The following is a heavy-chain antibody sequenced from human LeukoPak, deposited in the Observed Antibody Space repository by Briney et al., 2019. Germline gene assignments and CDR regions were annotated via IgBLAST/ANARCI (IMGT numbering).Heavy chain of an antibody. J-gene: IGHJ4*02. CDR3: ARGPTTGYSDC. Sequence: SETLSLTCAVYGGSFSGYYWSWIRQPAGKGLEWIGRIYDSGDSFYNPSLKSRVTMSVDTSKNQFSLKLTSVTAADTAVYYCARGPTTGYSDCWGQGTLVTVSS. D-gene: IGHD6-13*01. V-gene: IGHV4-59*10. CDR1: GGSFSGYY. CDR2: IYDSGDS.